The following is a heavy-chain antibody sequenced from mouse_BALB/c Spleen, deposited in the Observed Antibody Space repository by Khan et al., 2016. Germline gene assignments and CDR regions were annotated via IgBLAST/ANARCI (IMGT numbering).Heavy chain of an antibody. CDR2: INTHSGVP. CDR3: ARTVGNYGYFDY. V-gene: IGHV9-4*02. J-gene: IGHJ2*01. D-gene: IGHD2-1*01. CDR1: GYTFTTAG. Sequence: QIQLVQSGPEVKKPGETVRISCKASGYTFTTAGMQWVQKMPGKGLKWIGWINTHSGVPKYAEDFKGRFAFSLETSASTAYLQIRNLKNEDTATYFCARTVGNYGYFDYWGQGTTLTVSS.